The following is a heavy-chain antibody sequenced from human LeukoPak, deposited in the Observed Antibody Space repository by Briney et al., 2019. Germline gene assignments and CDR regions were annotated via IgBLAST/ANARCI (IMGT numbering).Heavy chain of an antibody. Sequence: ASVKVSCKTSGYTFTSYGISWVRRAPGQGLEWVGWISAYNGNTNYAQKLQGRVTMTTDTSTSTAYMELRSLRSDDTAVYYCARSTLQSLNWFDPWGQGTLVTVSS. CDR2: ISAYNGNT. CDR3: ARSTLQSLNWFDP. J-gene: IGHJ5*02. V-gene: IGHV1-18*01. CDR1: GYTFTSYG. D-gene: IGHD4-11*01.